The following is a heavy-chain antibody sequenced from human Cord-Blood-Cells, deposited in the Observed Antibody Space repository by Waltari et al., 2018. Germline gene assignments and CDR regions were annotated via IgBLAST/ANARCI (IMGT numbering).Heavy chain of an antibody. Sequence: QLQLQESGPGLVKPSETLSLTCTVSGCSISSSSYYWGWIRQPPGKGLEWIGSIYYSGSTYYNPSLKSRVTISVDTSKNQFSLKLSSVTAADTAVYYCARVDSSGYYYFAFDIWGQGTMITVSS. V-gene: IGHV4-39*01. CDR1: GCSISSSSYY. D-gene: IGHD3-22*01. CDR3: ARVDSSGYYYFAFDI. CDR2: IYYSGST. J-gene: IGHJ3*02.